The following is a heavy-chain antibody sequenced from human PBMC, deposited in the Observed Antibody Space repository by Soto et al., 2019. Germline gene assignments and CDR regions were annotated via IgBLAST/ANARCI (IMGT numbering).Heavy chain of an antibody. CDR2: NSARSGNT. D-gene: IGHD3-22*01. J-gene: IGHJ3*02. CDR1: GYTFTNYA. Sequence: QVQLVQSGAEVKKPGASVKVSCKASGYTFTNYAIRWVLQVPGQGLEWMGWNSARSGNTDYAQKFQGRVTMTTDTSTNTAYMDLRSLRSDDTAVYYCARDRPQPSYDKSFDIWGQGTVVTVSS. V-gene: IGHV1-18*04. CDR3: ARDRPQPSYDKSFDI.